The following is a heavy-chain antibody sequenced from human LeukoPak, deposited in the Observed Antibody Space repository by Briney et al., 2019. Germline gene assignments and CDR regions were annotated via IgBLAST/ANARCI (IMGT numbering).Heavy chain of an antibody. Sequence: SETLFLTCTVSGGSISSYYWSWIRQPAGKGLEWIGRIYTSGSTNYNPSVKSRVTMSVDTSKNQFSLKLSSVTAADTAVYYCARDLARRDGYQASAFDIWGQGTMVTVSS. V-gene: IGHV4-4*07. D-gene: IGHD5-24*01. J-gene: IGHJ3*02. CDR1: GGSISSYY. CDR3: ARDLARRDGYQASAFDI. CDR2: IYTSGST.